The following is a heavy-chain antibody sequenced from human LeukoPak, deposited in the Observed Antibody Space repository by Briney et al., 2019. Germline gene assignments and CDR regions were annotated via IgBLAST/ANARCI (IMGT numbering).Heavy chain of an antibody. D-gene: IGHD3-10*01. CDR2: ISAYNGDT. J-gene: IGHJ4*02. CDR3: ARDYGSRLVHVNSAFLK. V-gene: IGHV1-18*01. Sequence: GASVKVSCMASGYTFTNFRISWVRQAPGQGLEWMGWISAYNGDTNYAQKLQGRVTMTTDTSTETAYMELRSLRSDDTAVYYCARDYGSRLVHVNSAFLKWGQGTLVTVSS. CDR1: GYTFTNFR.